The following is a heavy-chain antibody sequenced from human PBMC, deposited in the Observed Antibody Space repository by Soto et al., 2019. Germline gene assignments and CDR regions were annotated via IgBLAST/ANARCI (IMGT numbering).Heavy chain of an antibody. D-gene: IGHD2-21*01. Sequence: GXSLRLSCAASGFTFSSYSLNWFCQAPGKGLEWVSTISSRNNDMYYVDSVKGRFTISRDNARNSVYLQMNSLRAVDTAVYYCARDVNGGFCGAWGQGTLVTVSS. CDR3: ARDVNGGFCGA. CDR1: GFTFSSYS. CDR2: ISSRNNDM. J-gene: IGHJ5*02. V-gene: IGHV3-21*01.